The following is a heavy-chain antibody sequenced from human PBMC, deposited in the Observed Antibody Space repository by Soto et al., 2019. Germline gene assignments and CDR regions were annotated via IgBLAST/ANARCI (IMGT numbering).Heavy chain of an antibody. D-gene: IGHD3-9*01. CDR1: GGSISSYY. Sequence: TSETLSLTCTVSGGSISSYYWSWIRQPPGKGLEWIGYIYYSGSTNYNPSLKSRVTISVDTSKNQFSLKLSSVTAADTTVYYCARLFSIQYYDILTGYYTSGYYFDYWGQGTLVTVSS. J-gene: IGHJ4*02. CDR2: IYYSGST. CDR3: ARLFSIQYYDILTGYYTSGYYFDY. V-gene: IGHV4-59*01.